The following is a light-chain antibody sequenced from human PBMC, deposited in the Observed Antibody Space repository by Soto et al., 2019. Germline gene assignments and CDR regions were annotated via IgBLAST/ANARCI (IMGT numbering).Light chain of an antibody. CDR3: QKYDNVPFT. J-gene: IGKJ3*01. CDR1: QGISNY. V-gene: IGKV1-27*01. CDR2: VAA. Sequence: DIQMTQSPSSLSASVGARVTITCRASQGISNYLAWYQQKPGKVPKLLISVAASLQSGVPSRFSGSGSGTDFPLTISSLQPEDVSTDYCQKYDNVPFTFGPGTKVDLK.